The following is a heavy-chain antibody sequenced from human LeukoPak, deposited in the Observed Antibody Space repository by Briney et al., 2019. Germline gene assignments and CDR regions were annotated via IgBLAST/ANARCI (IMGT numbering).Heavy chain of an antibody. D-gene: IGHD3-9*01. CDR2: IYSGGRT. J-gene: IGHJ4*02. CDR3: ARGMISISQPLYFDY. V-gene: IGHV3-53*01. Sequence: GGSLRLSCAASGFTFSDYYMSWVRQAPGKGLEWVSVIYSGGRTYYADSVKGRFTISRDNSKNTLFLQMNSLRAEDTAVYYCARGMISISQPLYFDYWGQGTLVTVSS. CDR1: GFTFSDYY.